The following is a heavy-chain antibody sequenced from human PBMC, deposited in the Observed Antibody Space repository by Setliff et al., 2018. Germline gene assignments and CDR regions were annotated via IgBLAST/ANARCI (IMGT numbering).Heavy chain of an antibody. J-gene: IGHJ6*02. V-gene: IGHV4-39*07. CDR2: IYYSGST. CDR3: ARVSMYSSSWYYYYYGMDV. D-gene: IGHD6-13*01. Sequence: PSETLSLTCTVSGGSISSSSYYWGWIRQPPGKGLEWIGSIYYSGSTYYDPSLKSRVTISVDTSKNQFSLKLSSVTAADTAVYYCARVSMYSSSWYYYYYGMDVWCQGTTVTVSS. CDR1: GGSISSSSYY.